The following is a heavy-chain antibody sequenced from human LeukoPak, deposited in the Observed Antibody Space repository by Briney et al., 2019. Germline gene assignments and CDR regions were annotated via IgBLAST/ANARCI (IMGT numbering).Heavy chain of an antibody. J-gene: IGHJ4*02. Sequence: PGGSLRLSCAASGFTFSSYGMHWVRQAPGKGLDWVAFIRYDGTNKYYADSVKGRFTISRDNSKNTLYLQMNSLRAEDTAVYYCAKDLTLYGDFPYFDYWGQGTLVTVSS. CDR3: AKDLTLYGDFPYFDY. CDR2: IRYDGTNK. D-gene: IGHD2-21*01. V-gene: IGHV3-30*02. CDR1: GFTFSSYG.